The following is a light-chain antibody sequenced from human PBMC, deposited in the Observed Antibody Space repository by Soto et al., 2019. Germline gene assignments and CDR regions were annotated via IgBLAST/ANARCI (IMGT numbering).Light chain of an antibody. Sequence: EIEMTQSPATLSVSPGERATLSCRASQTVSSCLAWYQQKPGQAPKLLIYEASTWATGIPARFSGSGSGTEFTLTISSLQPEDFAAYYCQQYSSSPRTFGQGTKVDIK. CDR2: EAS. J-gene: IGKJ1*01. CDR3: QQYSSSPRT. CDR1: QTVSSC. V-gene: IGKV3-15*01.